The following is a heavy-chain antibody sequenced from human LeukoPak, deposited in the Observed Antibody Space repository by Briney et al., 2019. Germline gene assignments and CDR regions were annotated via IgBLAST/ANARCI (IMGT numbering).Heavy chain of an antibody. CDR2: ISAYNGNT. D-gene: IGHD6-13*01. J-gene: IGHJ6*02. Sequence: ASVKVSCKASGYTFTSYGISWVRQAPGQGLEWMGWISAYNGNTNYAQKLQGRVTMTTDTSTSTAYMELRSLRSDDTAVHYCARDIAAAGTPYYYYGMDVWGQGTTVTVSS. CDR3: ARDIAAAGTPYYYYGMDV. V-gene: IGHV1-18*01. CDR1: GYTFTSYG.